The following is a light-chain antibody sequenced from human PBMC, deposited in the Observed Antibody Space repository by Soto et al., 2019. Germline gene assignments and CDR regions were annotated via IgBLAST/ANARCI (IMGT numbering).Light chain of an antibody. CDR1: RSVSSY. CDR2: DAS. Sequence: EIVLTQSPATLSLSPGERATLSCRASRSVSSYLAWYQQKPGQAPRLLIYDASNRAAGIPARFSGSGSETDFTLTISNLEPEDFAVYYCQQRYAWPPITFGQGTRLXIK. J-gene: IGKJ5*01. CDR3: QQRYAWPPIT. V-gene: IGKV3-11*01.